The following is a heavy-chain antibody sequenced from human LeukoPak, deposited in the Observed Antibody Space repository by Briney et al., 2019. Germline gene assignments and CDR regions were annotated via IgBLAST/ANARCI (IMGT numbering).Heavy chain of an antibody. V-gene: IGHV4-31*03. CDR1: GGSISSSNYY. CDR2: IYYSGST. Sequence: SQTLSLTCTVSGGSISSSNYYWSWIRQHPGKGLEWIGFIYYSGSTYYNPSLQSRVNISGDTSENQFSLRLSSVPAADTAVYYCAGAYYYVSGSYSNNWFDPWGQGTLVTVSS. D-gene: IGHD3-10*01. J-gene: IGHJ5*02. CDR3: AGAYYYVSGSYSNNWFDP.